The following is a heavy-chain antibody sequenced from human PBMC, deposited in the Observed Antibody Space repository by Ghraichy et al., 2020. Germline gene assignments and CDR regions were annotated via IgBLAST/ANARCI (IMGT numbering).Heavy chain of an antibody. Sequence: ASVKVACKASGYTFTGYYMHWVRQAPGQGLEWMGWINPNSGGTNYAQKFQGRVTMTRDTSISTAYMELSRLRSDDTAVYYCARDLFHVVLYYYYGMDVWGQGTTVTVSS. V-gene: IGHV1-2*02. CDR2: INPNSGGT. J-gene: IGHJ6*02. CDR1: GYTFTGYY. D-gene: IGHD2-2*01. CDR3: ARDLFHVVLYYYYGMDV.